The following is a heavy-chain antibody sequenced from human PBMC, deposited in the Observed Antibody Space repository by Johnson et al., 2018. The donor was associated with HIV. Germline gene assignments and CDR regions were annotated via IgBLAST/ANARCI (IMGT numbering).Heavy chain of an antibody. CDR1: EFTLRGYW. CDR3: ARDTGPMYYDSIGAFDI. Sequence: QVQLVESGGGLVQPGGSLRLSCAASEFTLRGYWMSWVRQAPGKGLAWVSYISSSGSTIYYADSVKGRFTISRDNAKNSLYLQMNSLRAEDTAVYYCARDTGPMYYDSIGAFDIWGQGTMVTVSS. CDR2: ISSSGSTI. J-gene: IGHJ3*02. D-gene: IGHD3-22*01. V-gene: IGHV3-11*04.